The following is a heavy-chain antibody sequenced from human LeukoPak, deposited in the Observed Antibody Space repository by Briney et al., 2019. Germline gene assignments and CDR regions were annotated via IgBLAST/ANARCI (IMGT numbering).Heavy chain of an antibody. Sequence: GASVKVSCKVSGYTLTELSMHWVRQAPGKGLEWMGGFDPEDGETIYAQKFQGRVTMTEDTSTDTAYMELSSLRSEDTAVYYCASTTHFYDSSGYTATFDYWGQGTLVTVSS. J-gene: IGHJ4*02. D-gene: IGHD3-22*01. CDR1: GYTLTELS. CDR2: FDPEDGET. V-gene: IGHV1-24*01. CDR3: ASTTHFYDSSGYTATFDY.